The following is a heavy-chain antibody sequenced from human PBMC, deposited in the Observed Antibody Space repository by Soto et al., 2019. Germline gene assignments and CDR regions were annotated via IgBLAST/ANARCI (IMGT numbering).Heavy chain of an antibody. D-gene: IGHD6-6*01. CDR1: GFTFSSYA. CDR2: ISASGGGT. V-gene: IGHV3-23*01. CDR3: AKALGSSSFYGMDV. J-gene: IGHJ6*02. Sequence: GGSLRLSCAASGFTFSSYAMTWVRQAPGKGLEWVSAISASGGGTYYADSVKGRSTISRDNSKNTLYLQMNSLRAEDTAVFYCAKALGSSSFYGMDVWGQGTTVTVSS.